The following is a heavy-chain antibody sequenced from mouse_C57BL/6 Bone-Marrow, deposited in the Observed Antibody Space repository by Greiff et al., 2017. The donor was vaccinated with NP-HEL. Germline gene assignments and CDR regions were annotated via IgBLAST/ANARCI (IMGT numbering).Heavy chain of an antibody. J-gene: IGHJ4*01. CDR2: ISGGGGNT. CDR3: ARQGTTVVDDYAMDY. D-gene: IGHD1-1*01. V-gene: IGHV5-9*01. Sequence: EVMLVESGGGLVKPGGSLKLSCAASGFTFSSYTMSWVRQTPEKRLEWVATISGGGGNTYYPDSVKGRFTISRDNAKNTLYLQMSSLRSEDTALYYCARQGTTVVDDYAMDYWGQGTSVTVSS. CDR1: GFTFSSYT.